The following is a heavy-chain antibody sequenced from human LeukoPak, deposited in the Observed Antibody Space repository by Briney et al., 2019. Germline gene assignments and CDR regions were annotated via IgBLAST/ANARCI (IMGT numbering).Heavy chain of an antibody. D-gene: IGHD5-18*01. V-gene: IGHV2-70*11. J-gene: IGHJ4*02. CDR1: GFSLSTSGMC. CDR2: IDWDDDK. CDR3: ARALCGYSYGYDY. Sequence: SGPALVKPTKILTLTCTFSGFSLSTSGMCVSWIRQPPGKALEWLARIDWDDDKYYSTSLKTRLTISKDTSKNQVVLTMTNMDPVDTATYYCARALCGYSYGYDYWGQGTLVTVSS.